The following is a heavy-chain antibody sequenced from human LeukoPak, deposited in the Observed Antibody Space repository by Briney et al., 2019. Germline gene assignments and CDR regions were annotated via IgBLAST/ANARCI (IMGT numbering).Heavy chain of an antibody. J-gene: IGHJ4*02. CDR1: GGSISSSSFY. CDR2: IYYSGNT. Sequence: SETLSLTCTVSGGSISSSSFYWGWIRQPPGKGLEGVGTIYYSGNTYYNPSLKSRVTISVDTSKNQFSLKLSSVTAADTAMYYCAKTHSHFPPYFDYWGQGTLVIVSS. CDR3: AKTHSHFPPYFDY. V-gene: IGHV4-39*07. D-gene: IGHD4-11*01.